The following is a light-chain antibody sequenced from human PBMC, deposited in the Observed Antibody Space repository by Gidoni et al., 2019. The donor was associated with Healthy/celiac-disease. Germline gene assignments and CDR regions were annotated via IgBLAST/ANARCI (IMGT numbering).Light chain of an antibody. CDR3: QQYNNWPPDT. Sequence: EIVMTQSPATLSVSPGERATLSSRASQSVSSNLAWYQQKPGQAPRLLLYGASTRATGIPARFSGSGSGTEFTLTISSLQSEDFAVYYCQQYNNWPPDTFGGGTKVEIK. J-gene: IGKJ4*01. V-gene: IGKV3-15*01. CDR2: GAS. CDR1: QSVSSN.